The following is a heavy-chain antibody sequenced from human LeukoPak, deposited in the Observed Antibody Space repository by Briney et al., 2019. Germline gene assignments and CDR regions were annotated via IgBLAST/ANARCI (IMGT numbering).Heavy chain of an antibody. CDR2: TWYDGSNK. V-gene: IGHV3-33*06. Sequence: GRSLRLSCAASGFTFSSYGMHWVRQAPGKGLEWVAVTWYDGSNKYYADSVKGRFTISRDNSKNTLYLQMNSLRAEDTAVYYCAKDDSATGAFDIWGQGTMVTVSS. CDR1: GFTFSSYG. CDR3: AKDDSATGAFDI. J-gene: IGHJ3*02. D-gene: IGHD3-9*01.